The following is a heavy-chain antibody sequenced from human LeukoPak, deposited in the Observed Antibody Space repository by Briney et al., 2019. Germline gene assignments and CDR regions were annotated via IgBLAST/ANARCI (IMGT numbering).Heavy chain of an antibody. CDR1: GFTFSSYG. Sequence: SGGSLRLSCTASGFTFSSYGMHWVRQAPGKGLEWVAVIWFDGSNKYYADSVKGRLTISRDNSKSTLYLQMNSLRAEDTAVYYCAKAVAATGHYYFGMGVWGQGTTVTVSS. CDR2: IWFDGSNK. CDR3: AKAVAATGHYYFGMGV. D-gene: IGHD6-19*01. V-gene: IGHV3-33*06. J-gene: IGHJ6*02.